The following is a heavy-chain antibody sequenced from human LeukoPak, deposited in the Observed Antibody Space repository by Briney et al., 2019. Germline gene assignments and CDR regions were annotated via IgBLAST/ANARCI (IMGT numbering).Heavy chain of an antibody. CDR1: GFTLSAYA. V-gene: IGHV3-23*01. CDR2: IGSDNKP. D-gene: IGHD3-10*02. CDR3: ARELHYYVAMDV. Sequence: PGGSLTLSCEASGFTLSAYAMTWVRQAPGKGLDWVSSIGSDNKPHYSESVKGRFAISRDNSKNILFLHLNSLRAEDTALYYCARELHYYVAMDVWGQGTTVTVSS. J-gene: IGHJ6*02.